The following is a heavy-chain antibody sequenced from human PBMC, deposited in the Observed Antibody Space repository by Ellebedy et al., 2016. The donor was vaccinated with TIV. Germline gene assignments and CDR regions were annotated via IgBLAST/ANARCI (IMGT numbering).Heavy chain of an antibody. CDR1: GGTFSSYA. CDR2: ISAYNGNT. V-gene: IGHV1-18*01. CDR3: ARDFAAGGYYYYMDV. Sequence: ASVKVSCXASGGTFSSYAISWVRQAPGQGLEWMGWISAYNGNTNYAQKLQGRVTMTTDTSTSTAYMELRSLRSDDTAVYYCARDFAAGGYYYYMDVWGKGTTVTVSS. J-gene: IGHJ6*03. D-gene: IGHD6-13*01.